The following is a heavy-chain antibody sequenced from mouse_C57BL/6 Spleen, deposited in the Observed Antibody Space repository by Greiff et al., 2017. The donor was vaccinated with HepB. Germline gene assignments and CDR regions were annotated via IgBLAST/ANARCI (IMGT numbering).Heavy chain of an antibody. CDR2: IDPNSGGT. V-gene: IGHV1-72*01. J-gene: IGHJ4*01. Sequence: QVQLQQSGAELVKPGASVKLSCKASGYTFTSYWMHWVKQRPGRGLEWIGRIDPNSGGTKYNEKFKSKATLTVDKPSSTAYMQLSSLTSEDSAVYYCARGWGTRYYYAMDYWGQGTSVTVSS. CDR3: ARGWGTRYYYAMDY. CDR1: GYTFTSYW. D-gene: IGHD1-1*02.